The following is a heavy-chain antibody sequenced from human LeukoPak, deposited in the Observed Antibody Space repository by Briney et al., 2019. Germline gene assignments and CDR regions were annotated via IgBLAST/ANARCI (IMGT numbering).Heavy chain of an antibody. Sequence: GGSLRLSCAASGFTFSSYSMNWVRQAPGKGLEWVSSISSSSSYIYYADSVRGRFTISRDNAKNSLCLQMNSLRAEDTAVYYRTRQGITIFGVVNDYWGQGTLVTVSS. V-gene: IGHV3-21*01. J-gene: IGHJ4*02. CDR2: ISSSSSYI. CDR3: TRQGITIFGVVNDY. CDR1: GFTFSSYS. D-gene: IGHD3-3*01.